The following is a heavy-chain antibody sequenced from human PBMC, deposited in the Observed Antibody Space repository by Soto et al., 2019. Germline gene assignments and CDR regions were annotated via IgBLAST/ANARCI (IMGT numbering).Heavy chain of an antibody. CDR1: GYSITAGGYY. CDR2: FYSSGSI. D-gene: IGHD6-19*01. Sequence: PSETLSLTYFVSGYSITAGGYYWSWIRHHPGKGLEWIGSFYSSGSIIYNPSLRSRVSISGDTSSNQFSMSPTSVTAADTARYYCARMYSSGSGWFHPWGQGTLVTVSS. CDR3: ARMYSSGSGWFHP. J-gene: IGHJ5*02. V-gene: IGHV4-31*10.